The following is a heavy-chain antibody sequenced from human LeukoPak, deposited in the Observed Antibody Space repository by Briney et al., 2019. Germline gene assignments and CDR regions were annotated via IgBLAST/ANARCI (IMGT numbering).Heavy chain of an antibody. J-gene: IGHJ4*02. CDR3: ARGRGYCSSTSCPGTFFFDY. CDR1: GGSFSGYY. CDR2: INHSGST. Sequence: NPSETLSLTCAVYGGSFSGYYWSWIRQPPGKGLEWIGEINHSGSTNYNPSLKSRVTISVDTSKNQFSLKLSSVTAADTAVYYLARGRGYCSSTSCPGTFFFDYWGQGTLVTVSS. D-gene: IGHD2-2*01. V-gene: IGHV4-34*01.